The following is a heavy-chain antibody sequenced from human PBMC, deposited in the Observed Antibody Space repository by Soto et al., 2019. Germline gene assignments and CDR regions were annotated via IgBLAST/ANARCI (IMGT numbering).Heavy chain of an antibody. CDR1: GFTFSSYG. CDR2: IWYDGSNK. CDR3: ARRGRVTASYYYYYGMDV. J-gene: IGHJ6*02. D-gene: IGHD2-21*02. V-gene: IGHV3-33*01. Sequence: PGGSLRLSCAASGFTFSSYGMHWVRQAPGKGLEWVAVIWYDGSNKYYADSVKGRFTISRDNSKNTLYLQMNSLRAEDTAVYYCARRGRVTASYYYYYGMDVWGQGTTVTVSS.